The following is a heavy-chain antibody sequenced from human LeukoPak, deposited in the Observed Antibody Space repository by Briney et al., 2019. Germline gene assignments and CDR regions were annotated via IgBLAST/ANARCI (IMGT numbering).Heavy chain of an antibody. Sequence: ASVKVSCKASGYTFTGYYMHWVRQAPGQGLEWMGRINPNSGGTNYAQKFQGRVTMTRDTSISTAYMELSRLRSDDTAVYYCARDRLSGGSRRSPHWFDPWGQGTLVTVPS. J-gene: IGHJ5*02. V-gene: IGHV1-2*06. CDR1: GYTFTGYY. D-gene: IGHD2-15*01. CDR2: INPNSGGT. CDR3: ARDRLSGGSRRSPHWFDP.